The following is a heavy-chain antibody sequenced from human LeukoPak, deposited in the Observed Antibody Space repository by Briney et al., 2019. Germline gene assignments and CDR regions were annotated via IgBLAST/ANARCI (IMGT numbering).Heavy chain of an antibody. D-gene: IGHD3-10*01. J-gene: IGHJ5*02. V-gene: IGHV1-18*04. CDR2: ISAYNGNT. CDR3: ARDLGGITMVRGVIGNWFDP. Sequence: ASVKVSCKASGYTFTSYGISWVRQAPGQGLEWMGWISAYNGNTNYAQKLQGRVTMTTDTSTGTAYMELRSLRSDDTAVYYCARDLGGITMVRGVIGNWFDPWGQGTLVTVSS. CDR1: GYTFTSYG.